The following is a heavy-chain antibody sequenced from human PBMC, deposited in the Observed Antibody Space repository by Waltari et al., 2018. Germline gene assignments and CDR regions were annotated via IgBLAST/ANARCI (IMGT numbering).Heavy chain of an antibody. D-gene: IGHD3-22*01. CDR1: GGSFSGYY. CDR2: ILHDGST. CDR3: ARGRYYFDSTGSDY. V-gene: IGHV4-34*01. Sequence: QVQLHQWGAGLLKPSETLSLTCTVNGGSFSGYYWTWIRQPPGKGLEWIGEILHDGSTNYNPSLKVRVIISIETSKNQFSLKRSCMTAADTAVYFCARGRYYFDSTGSDYWGQGTLVTVSS. J-gene: IGHJ4*02.